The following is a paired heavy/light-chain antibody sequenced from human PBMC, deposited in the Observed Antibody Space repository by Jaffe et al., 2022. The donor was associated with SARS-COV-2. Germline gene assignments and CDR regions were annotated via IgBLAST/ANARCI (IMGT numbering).Heavy chain of an antibody. CDR1: GFSLSTSGES. V-gene: IGHV2-5*01. Sequence: QITLKESGPTLVKPTQTLTLTCTFSGFSLSTSGESVGWIRQPPGKALEWLALIYWNDDKRCSPSLKSRLTITKDTSKNQVVLTMTNMDPVDTATYYCVHRTWFYGRGNNYSPSGAFDIWGQGTMVTVSS. J-gene: IGHJ3*02. CDR2: IYWNDDK. CDR3: VHRTWFYGRGNNYSPSGAFDI. D-gene: IGHD3-10*01.
Light chain of an antibody. CDR1: QSVLYSSNNKNY. Sequence: DIVMTQSPDSLAVSLGERATIKCKSSQSVLYSSNNKNYLAWYQQKPGQPPKLLIYWASTRESGVPDRFNGSGSGTDFTLTISSLQAEDVAVYYCQQYYSLSMYTFGQGTKLEIK. CDR2: WAS. CDR3: QQYYSLSMYT. J-gene: IGKJ2*01. V-gene: IGKV4-1*01.